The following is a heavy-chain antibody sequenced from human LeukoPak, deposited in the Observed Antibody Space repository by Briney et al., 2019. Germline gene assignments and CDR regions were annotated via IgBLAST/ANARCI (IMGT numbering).Heavy chain of an antibody. Sequence: GGSLRLSCEASGFTFRDHWMHWVRQVPGKGLVWVSRINGYETSTAYADSVKGRFTISRDNARNTLYLQMNSLRVEDTAIYYCARDRAESNWTNHTLFDSWGQGTPVTVSS. CDR2: INGYETST. D-gene: IGHD1/OR15-1a*01. CDR1: GFTFRDHW. CDR3: ARDRAESNWTNHTLFDS. V-gene: IGHV3-74*01. J-gene: IGHJ4*02.